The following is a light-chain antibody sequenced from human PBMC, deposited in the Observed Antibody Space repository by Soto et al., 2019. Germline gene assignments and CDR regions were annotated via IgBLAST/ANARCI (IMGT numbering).Light chain of an antibody. V-gene: IGLV2-14*02. CDR2: EGT. Sequence: QSVLTQPASVSGSPGQSITISCTGTNSDVGTHNLVSWYQQHPGKAPKLIIYEGTKRPSGVSNRFSGSKSGNTASLTISGLQAEDEADYYCSSYTAGGTIFGTGTKVTVL. CDR1: NSDVGTHNL. J-gene: IGLJ1*01. CDR3: SSYTAGGTI.